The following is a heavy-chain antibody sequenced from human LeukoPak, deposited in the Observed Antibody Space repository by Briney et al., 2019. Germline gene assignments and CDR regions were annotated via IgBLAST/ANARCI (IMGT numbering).Heavy chain of an antibody. J-gene: IGHJ6*03. D-gene: IGHD6-13*01. CDR1: GFTLSSYE. CDR2: ISDSGAGT. V-gene: IGHV3-23*01. CDR3: AKDRVATERSYMAV. Sequence: GGSLRLSCAASGFTLSSYEMSWVRQAPGKGLEWVSAISDSGAGTYYADSVKGRFTISRDNSKNTLYLQMNSPRAEDTAVYYCAKDRVATERSYMAVWGKGTTVTISS.